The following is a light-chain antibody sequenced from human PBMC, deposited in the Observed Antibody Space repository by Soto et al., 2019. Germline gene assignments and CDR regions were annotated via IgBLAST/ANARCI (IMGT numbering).Light chain of an antibody. CDR2: DVT. J-gene: IGLJ2*01. CDR1: SSDVGGYNY. V-gene: IGLV2-14*01. Sequence: QSALTQPASVSGSPGQSITISCTGTSSDVGGYNYVSWYQQHPGKAPKLMIYDVTDRPSGISSRFSGSKSGNTVSLTISALQAEDESDYYCSSFTSDTTLVFGGVNKLTVL. CDR3: SSFTSDTTLV.